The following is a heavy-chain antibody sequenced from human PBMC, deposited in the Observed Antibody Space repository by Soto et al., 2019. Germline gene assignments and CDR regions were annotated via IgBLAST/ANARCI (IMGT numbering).Heavy chain of an antibody. CDR1: GYTFTSYA. CDR2: INAGNGNT. Sequence: ASVKVSCKASGYTFTSYAMHWVRQAPGQRLEWMGWINAGNGNTKYSQKFQGRVTITRDTSASTAYMELSSLRSEDTAVYYCARVRIVVPAAIGSSDYWGQGTLVTVSS. CDR3: ARVRIVVPAAIGSSDY. J-gene: IGHJ4*02. D-gene: IGHD2-2*01. V-gene: IGHV1-3*01.